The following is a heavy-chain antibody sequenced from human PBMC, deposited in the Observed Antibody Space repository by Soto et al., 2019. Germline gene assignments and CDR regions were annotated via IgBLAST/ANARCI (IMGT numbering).Heavy chain of an antibody. J-gene: IGHJ3*02. Sequence: ASVKVSCKVSGYTLTELSMHWVRQAPGKGLEWMGGFDPEDGETIYAQKFQGRVTMTEDTSTDTAYMELSSLRSEDTAVYYCARAEGVAGTGRSAFDIWSQGTMVTVSS. D-gene: IGHD6-19*01. CDR1: GYTLTELS. CDR3: ARAEGVAGTGRSAFDI. CDR2: FDPEDGET. V-gene: IGHV1-24*01.